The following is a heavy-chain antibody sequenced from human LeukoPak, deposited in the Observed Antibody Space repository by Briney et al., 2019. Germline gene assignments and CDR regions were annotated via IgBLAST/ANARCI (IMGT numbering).Heavy chain of an antibody. Sequence: GGSLRLSCAASGFTFSNYWMSWARQAPGKGLEWVANIKQDGSEKNYVDSVKGRFTISRDNAMSSLYLQMNSLRAEDTAVYYCAREIDRDDYNRFFDYWGQGTLVTVSS. J-gene: IGHJ4*02. V-gene: IGHV3-7*03. CDR1: GFTFSNYW. CDR2: IKQDGSEK. D-gene: IGHD5-24*01. CDR3: AREIDRDDYNRFFDY.